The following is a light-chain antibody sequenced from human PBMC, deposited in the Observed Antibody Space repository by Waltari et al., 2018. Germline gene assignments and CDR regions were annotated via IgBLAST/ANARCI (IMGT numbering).Light chain of an antibody. CDR2: EVS. Sequence: QSALTQPASVSGSPGQSITISCTGTSSDVGGYNSVSWYQQHPGKAPKLMIYEVSNRPSGVSNRFSGSKSGNTASLTISGLQAEDEADYYCSSYTSSSSYVFGTGIKVTVL. J-gene: IGLJ1*01. CDR3: SSYTSSSSYV. V-gene: IGLV2-14*01. CDR1: SSDVGGYNS.